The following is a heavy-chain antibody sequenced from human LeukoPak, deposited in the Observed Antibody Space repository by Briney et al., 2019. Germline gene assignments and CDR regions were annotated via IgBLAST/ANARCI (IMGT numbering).Heavy chain of an antibody. D-gene: IGHD1-26*01. J-gene: IGHJ6*03. CDR1: GYTFPSYY. Sequence: ASVKVSCKASGYTFPSYYMHWVRQAPGQGLEWMGIINPSGGSTRYAQKIQSRVTMTRDTSTSTVYMELSSLRSEDTAVYYCAREVGATDSYYYYYMDVWGKGTTVTVS. V-gene: IGHV1-46*03. CDR3: AREVGATDSYYYYYMDV. CDR2: INPSGGST.